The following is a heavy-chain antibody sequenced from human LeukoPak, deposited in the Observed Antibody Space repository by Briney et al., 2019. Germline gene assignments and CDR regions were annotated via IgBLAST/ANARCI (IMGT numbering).Heavy chain of an antibody. J-gene: IGHJ4*02. Sequence: GGSLRLSXAASGFTFSSYSMNWVRQAPGKGLEWVSSISSSSSYIDYADSVKGRFTISRDNAKNTLYLQMNSLRAEDTAVYYCARDSYSSGWYYWGQGTLVTVSS. CDR3: ARDSYSSGWYY. CDR2: ISSSSSYI. CDR1: GFTFSSYS. D-gene: IGHD6-19*01. V-gene: IGHV3-21*01.